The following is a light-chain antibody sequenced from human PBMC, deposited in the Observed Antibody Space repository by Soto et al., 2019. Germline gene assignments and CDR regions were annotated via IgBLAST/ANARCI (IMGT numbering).Light chain of an antibody. CDR2: AAS. V-gene: IGKV1-27*01. CDR1: QDINNY. CDR3: QKYNIAPRT. Sequence: DIQMTQSPSSLSASVGDRVTITCRASQDINNYLAWYQQRPGKVPKLLIYAASTLQSGVPSRFSGRGSGTDFTLTISRLQPEDVASYYCQKYNIAPRTFGGGTRVEVK. J-gene: IGKJ4*01.